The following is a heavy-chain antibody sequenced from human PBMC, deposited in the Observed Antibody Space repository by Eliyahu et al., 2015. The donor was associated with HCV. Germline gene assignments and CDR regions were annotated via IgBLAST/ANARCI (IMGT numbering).Heavy chain of an antibody. V-gene: IGHV3-9*01. CDR3: AKGRYSSSWYYFDF. D-gene: IGHD6-13*01. J-gene: IGHJ4*02. Sequence: EVQLVESGGGLVQPGRSLRLSCAASGFTFDDYAMHWVRQAPGKGLEWVSGISWNSGSINYADSVKGRFTISRDNAKNSLYLQMNSLRTEDTALYYCAKGRYSSSWYYFDFWGQGTLVTVSS. CDR1: GFTFDDYA. CDR2: ISWNSGSI.